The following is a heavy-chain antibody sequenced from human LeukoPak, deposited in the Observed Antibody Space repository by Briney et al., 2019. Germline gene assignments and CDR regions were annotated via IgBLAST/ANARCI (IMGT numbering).Heavy chain of an antibody. V-gene: IGHV1-2*02. D-gene: IGHD3-10*01. Sequence: ASVKVSCKASGYTFTDYYMHWVRQAPGQGLEWMGWINPNRGGTNYAQKFQGRVTMTRDTSISTAYMDLSRLRSDDTAVYYCARVPMNMVRGVIMYYFDYWGQGTLVTVSS. J-gene: IGHJ4*02. CDR2: INPNRGGT. CDR1: GYTFTDYY. CDR3: ARVPMNMVRGVIMYYFDY.